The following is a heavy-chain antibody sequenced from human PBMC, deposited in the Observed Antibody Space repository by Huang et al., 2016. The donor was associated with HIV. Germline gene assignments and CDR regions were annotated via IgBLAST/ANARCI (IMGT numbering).Heavy chain of an antibody. CDR2: IKIDGRTT. J-gene: IGHJ3*02. D-gene: IGHD2-15*01. Sequence: EEHLVESGGGLVQPGGSLGLSCEASGFKFSNYWMQGVRQAPGKGLMWVSRIKIDGRTTDYADSVKGRFTISRDNAKNTLYLQMSSLTAEDTAIYYCARAGGFEIWGQGTVVTVSS. CDR3: ARAGGFEI. V-gene: IGHV3-74*01. CDR1: GFKFSNYW.